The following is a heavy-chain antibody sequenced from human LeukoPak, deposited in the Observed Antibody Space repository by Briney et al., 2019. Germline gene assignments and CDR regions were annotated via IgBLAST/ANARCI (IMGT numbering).Heavy chain of an antibody. J-gene: IGHJ6*02. CDR2: INPNSGGT. Sequence: ASVKVSCKASGYTFTGYYMHWVRQAPGQGLEWMGWINPNSGGTNYAQKFQGRVTMTRDTSISTAYMELSRLRSDDTAVYYCARDLYGGNSPYYYYYGMDAWGPGTTVTVSS. CDR1: GYTFTGYY. CDR3: ARDLYGGNSPYYYYYGMDA. D-gene: IGHD4-23*01. V-gene: IGHV1-2*02.